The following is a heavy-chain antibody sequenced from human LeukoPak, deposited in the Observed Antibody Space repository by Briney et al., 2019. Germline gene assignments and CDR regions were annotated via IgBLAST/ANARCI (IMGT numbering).Heavy chain of an antibody. J-gene: IGHJ6*03. D-gene: IGHD1-14*01. CDR1: GFTFSSYW. CDR3: ARVANLYYYYYMDV. Sequence: GGSLRLSCAASGFTFSSYWMSWVRQAPGKGLEWVANINQDGSEKYYVDSVKGRFTISRDNAKHSLYLQMNSLRAEDTAVYYCARVANLYYYYYMDVWGKGTTVTISS. V-gene: IGHV3-7*01. CDR2: INQDGSEK.